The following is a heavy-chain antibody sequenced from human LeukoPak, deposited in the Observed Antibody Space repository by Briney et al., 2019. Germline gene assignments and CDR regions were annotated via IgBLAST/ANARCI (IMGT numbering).Heavy chain of an antibody. Sequence: PGGSLRLSCAASGFTFSNYGMHWVRQAPGKGLEWVSVISFDGSAKYYADSVKGRFTISRDNSKNTLYLQMTSLRAEDTAVYYCAKDRVTAAGYYFDYWAREPWSPSPQ. D-gene: IGHD6-13*01. J-gene: IGHJ4*02. CDR3: AKDRVTAAGYYFDY. V-gene: IGHV3-30*18. CDR2: ISFDGSAK. CDR1: GFTFSNYG.